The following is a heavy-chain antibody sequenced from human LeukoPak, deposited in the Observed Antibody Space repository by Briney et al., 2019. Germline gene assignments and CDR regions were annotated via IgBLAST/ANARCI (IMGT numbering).Heavy chain of an antibody. J-gene: IGHJ4*02. CDR3: ARRSAAGPYFDY. D-gene: IGHD6-13*01. Sequence: GGSLRLSCAASGFTFSSYWMHWVRQAPGKGLVWVSHINTDGRSTGHADSVKGRFTISRDNAKNTLYLQMNSLRAEDTAVYYCARRSAAGPYFDYWGQGTLVTVSS. CDR2: INTDGRST. CDR1: GFTFSSYW. V-gene: IGHV3-74*01.